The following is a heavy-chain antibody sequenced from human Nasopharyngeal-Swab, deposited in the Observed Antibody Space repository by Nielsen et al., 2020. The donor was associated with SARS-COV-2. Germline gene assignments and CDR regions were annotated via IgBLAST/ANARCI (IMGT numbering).Heavy chain of an antibody. V-gene: IGHV3-30*04. CDR3: ARAPSMVTTRGWFDP. Sequence: GESLKISCVASAFSFSTSAMYWVRQAPGKGLEWVAVISSDGSENYYADSVKGRFTISRDNSKNTLYLQMNSLRVEDTAVYYCARAPSMVTTRGWFDPWGQGTLVTVSS. J-gene: IGHJ5*02. CDR2: ISSDGSEN. D-gene: IGHD4-17*01. CDR1: AFSFSTSA.